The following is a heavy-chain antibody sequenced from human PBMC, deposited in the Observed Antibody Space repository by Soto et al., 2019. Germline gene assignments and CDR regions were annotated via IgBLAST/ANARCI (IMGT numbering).Heavy chain of an antibody. D-gene: IGHD3-10*01. Sequence: EVQLVESGGGLVQPGGSLRLSCAASGFTFSSYWMSWVRQAPGKGLEWVANIKQDGSEKYFVDSVKGRFTISRDNAKKSLYLQMNSLRAEETAVYYCASITMGRGVNRVHYMDVWGKGTTVTVSS. V-gene: IGHV3-7*01. CDR2: IKQDGSEK. CDR1: GFTFSSYW. CDR3: ASITMGRGVNRVHYMDV. J-gene: IGHJ6*03.